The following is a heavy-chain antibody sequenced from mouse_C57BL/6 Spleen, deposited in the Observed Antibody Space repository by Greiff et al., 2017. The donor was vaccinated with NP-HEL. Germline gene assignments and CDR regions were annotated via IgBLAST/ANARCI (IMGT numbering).Heavy chain of an antibody. D-gene: IGHD1-1*01. CDR3: ARDFVTTVVAPYFDY. CDR2: ISDGGSYT. CDR1: GFTFSSYA. V-gene: IGHV5-4*01. J-gene: IGHJ2*01. Sequence: EVKVVESGGGLVKPGGSLKLSCAASGFTFSSYAMSWVRQTPEKRLEWVATISDGGSYTYYPDNVKGRFTISRDNAKNNLYLQMSHLKSEDTAMYYCARDFVTTVVAPYFDYWGQGTTLTVSS.